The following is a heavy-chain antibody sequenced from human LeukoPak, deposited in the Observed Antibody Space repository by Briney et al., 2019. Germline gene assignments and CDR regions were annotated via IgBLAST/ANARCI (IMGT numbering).Heavy chain of an antibody. Sequence: SATVSCKASGGTFSSYAISWVRQAPGQGLEWMGRIIPILGIANYAQKFQGRVTITADKSTSTAYMELSSLRSEDTAVYYCARASSSSSGYWGQGTLVTVSS. CDR2: IIPILGIA. V-gene: IGHV1-69*04. CDR3: ARASSSSSGY. J-gene: IGHJ4*02. D-gene: IGHD6-6*01. CDR1: GGTFSSYA.